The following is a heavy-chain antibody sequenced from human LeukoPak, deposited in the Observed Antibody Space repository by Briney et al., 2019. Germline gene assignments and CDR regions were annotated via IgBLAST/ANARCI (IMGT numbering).Heavy chain of an antibody. Sequence: PSETLSLTCTVSGGSISSYYWSWIRQPPGKGLEWIGYIYYSGSTNYNPSLKSRVTISVDTSKNQFSLKLSSVTAADTFVSNSARHTRWLPFDYWGQGTLVTVSS. CDR1: GGSISSYY. CDR2: IYYSGST. V-gene: IGHV4-59*08. D-gene: IGHD5-24*01. J-gene: IGHJ4*02. CDR3: ARHTRWLPFDY.